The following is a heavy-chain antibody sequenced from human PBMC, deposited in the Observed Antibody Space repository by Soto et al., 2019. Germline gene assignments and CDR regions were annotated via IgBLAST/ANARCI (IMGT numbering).Heavy chain of an antibody. CDR2: ISSSSSYI. J-gene: IGHJ5*02. CDR3: TSPADADEFVTGHTPLTHVCAS. CDR1: GFTFSTHS. D-gene: IGHD3-9*01. Sequence: EVQLVESGGGLVQPGGSLRLSCAASGFTFSTHSINWVRQAPGKGLEWISFISSSSSYIFYADSVKGRFTISRDNAKKSVNLQMNSLRDEDTAVYYCTSPADADEFVTGHTPLTHVCASWGKGTLVTFSS. V-gene: IGHV3-21*01.